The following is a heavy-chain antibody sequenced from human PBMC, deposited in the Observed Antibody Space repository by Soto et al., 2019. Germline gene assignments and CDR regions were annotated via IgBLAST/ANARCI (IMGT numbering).Heavy chain of an antibody. CDR1: GFTFSSYG. J-gene: IGHJ3*02. CDR2: IWYDGSNK. Sequence: QVQLVESGGGVVQPGRSLRLSCAASGFTFSSYGMYWVRQAPGKGLEWVAVIWYDGSNKYYADSVKGRFTISRDNSKNTLYLQMNSLRAEDTAVYYCARDWIAVAGRAFDIWGQGTMVTVSS. V-gene: IGHV3-33*01. D-gene: IGHD6-19*01. CDR3: ARDWIAVAGRAFDI.